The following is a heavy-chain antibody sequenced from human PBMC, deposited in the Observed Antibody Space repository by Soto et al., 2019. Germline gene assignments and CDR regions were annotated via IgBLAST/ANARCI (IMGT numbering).Heavy chain of an antibody. CDR3: VRDAQRGGDYDY. V-gene: IGHV3-7*01. CDR1: GFIFSSYW. J-gene: IGHJ4*02. CDR2: IRGDESQR. D-gene: IGHD4-17*01. Sequence: ESGGDLVQPGGSLRLSCAASGFIFSSYWINWVRQTPGRGLEWVAAIRGDESQRYYEDPVKGRFTISRDNAKHSVDLQLKSLGAEDTAVYYFVRDAQRGGDYDYWGQGTLVTVSS.